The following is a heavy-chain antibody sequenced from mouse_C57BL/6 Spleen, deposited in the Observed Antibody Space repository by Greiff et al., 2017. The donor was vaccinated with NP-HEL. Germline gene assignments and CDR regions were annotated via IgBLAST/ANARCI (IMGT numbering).Heavy chain of an antibody. J-gene: IGHJ1*03. CDR2: INYDGSST. V-gene: IGHV5-16*01. CDR1: GFTFSDYY. CDR3: ARDRYYYGSSYYWYFDV. Sequence: EVQLVESEGGLVQPGSSMKLSCTASGFTFSDYYMAWVRQVPEKGLEWVANINYDGSSTYYLDSLKSRFIISRDNAKNILYLQMSSLKSEDTATYYCARDRYYYGSSYYWYFDVWGTGTTVTVSS. D-gene: IGHD1-1*01.